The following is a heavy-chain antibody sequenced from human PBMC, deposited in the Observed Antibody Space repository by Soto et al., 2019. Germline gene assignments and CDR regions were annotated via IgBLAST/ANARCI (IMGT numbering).Heavy chain of an antibody. CDR1: GGTFSSYA. CDR2: IIPILGTA. Sequence: QVQLVQSGAEVKKPGSSVKVSCKASGGTFSSYAISWVRQAPGQGLEWMGGIIPILGTANYAQKFQGRVTISADESTSTAYMELSSLRSEGTALYYCARDRPYGDYGMDVWGQGTTVTVSS. V-gene: IGHV1-69*12. J-gene: IGHJ6*02. CDR3: ARDRPYGDYGMDV. D-gene: IGHD4-17*01.